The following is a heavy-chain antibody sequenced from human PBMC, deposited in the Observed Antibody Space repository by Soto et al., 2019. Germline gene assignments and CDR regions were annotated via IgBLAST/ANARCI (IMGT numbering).Heavy chain of an antibody. J-gene: IGHJ6*02. CDR3: ARAIYDILTGHSPYYYYYGMDV. CDR1: GYTFTAYG. V-gene: IGHV1-18*01. Sequence: GPSVKVSCKTSGYTFTAYGLAWLRQAPGQRPEWMGWVGTNNDNTNYAEKFQGRVTMTTDTSTATTYMELRSLRSDDTAVYYCARAIYDILTGHSPYYYYYGMDVWGQGXTVTVSS. D-gene: IGHD3-9*01. CDR2: VGTNNDNT.